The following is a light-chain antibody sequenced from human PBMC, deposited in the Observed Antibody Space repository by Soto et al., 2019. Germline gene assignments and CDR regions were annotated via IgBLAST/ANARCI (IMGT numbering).Light chain of an antibody. J-gene: IGKJ1*01. Sequence: IVLTQSPGILSLSPGERATLSCRSSQSVSSNLAWYQQKPGQAPRLLIYGASTRATGIPARFSGSGSGTEFTLTISSLQSEDFAVYYCQHYNDWPTFGQGTRWIS. CDR1: QSVSSN. CDR3: QHYNDWPT. V-gene: IGKV3-15*01. CDR2: GAS.